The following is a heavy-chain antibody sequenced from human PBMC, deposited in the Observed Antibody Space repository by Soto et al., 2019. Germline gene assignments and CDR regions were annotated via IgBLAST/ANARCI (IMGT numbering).Heavy chain of an antibody. CDR3: ARHKGAMVNFDY. D-gene: IGHD5-18*01. CDR2: IYYSGST. J-gene: IGHJ4*02. CDR1: GGSISSYY. Sequence: QVQLQESGPGLVKPSETLSLTCTVSGGSISSYYWSWIRQPPGKGLEWIGYIYYSGSTNYNPSLRSRVTRSVDTSKNQFSLKLSSVTAADTAVYYCARHKGAMVNFDYWGQGTLVTVSS. V-gene: IGHV4-59*08.